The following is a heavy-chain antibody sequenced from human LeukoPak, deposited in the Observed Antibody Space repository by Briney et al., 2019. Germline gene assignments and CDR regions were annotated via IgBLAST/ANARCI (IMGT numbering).Heavy chain of an antibody. CDR3: ARALRLAAGTGYYYYYMDV. Sequence: GASVKVSCKASVYTFTSYDINWVRQATGQGLEWMGWMNPNSGNTGYAQKFQGRVTVTRNTSISTAYMELSSLRSEDTAVYYCARALRLAAGTGYYYYYMDVWGKGTTVTVSS. J-gene: IGHJ6*03. CDR2: MNPNSGNT. V-gene: IGHV1-8*01. CDR1: VYTFTSYD. D-gene: IGHD6-13*01.